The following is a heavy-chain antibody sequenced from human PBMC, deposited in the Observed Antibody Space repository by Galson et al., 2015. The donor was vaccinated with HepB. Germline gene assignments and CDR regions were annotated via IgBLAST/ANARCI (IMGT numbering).Heavy chain of an antibody. D-gene: IGHD3-16*01. CDR1: GYTFTSYG. CDR3: ARGLGKYGGNGLVWFDP. Sequence: SVKVSCKASGYTFTSYGISWVRQAPGQGLEWMGWISAYNGNTNYAQKLQGRVTMTTDTSTSTAYMELRSLRSDDTAVYYCARGLGKYGGNGLVWFDPWGQGTLVTVSS. CDR2: ISAYNGNT. J-gene: IGHJ5*02. V-gene: IGHV1-18*04.